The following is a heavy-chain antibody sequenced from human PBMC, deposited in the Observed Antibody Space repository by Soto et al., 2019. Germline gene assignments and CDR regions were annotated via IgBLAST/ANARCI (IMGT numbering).Heavy chain of an antibody. V-gene: IGHV3-23*01. Sequence: EVQLLESGGDLVQPGGSLRLSCAASGFSFGGYAMSWVRQAPGKGLEWVSALSGSGSSTYYSDSVRGRFTISRDNSENTLYLQMNSLGAEDTAVYFCAEASKGYTGYDLDYWGQGTLVTVSP. J-gene: IGHJ4*02. CDR3: AEASKGYTGYDLDY. CDR1: GFSFGGYA. CDR2: LSGSGSST. D-gene: IGHD5-12*01.